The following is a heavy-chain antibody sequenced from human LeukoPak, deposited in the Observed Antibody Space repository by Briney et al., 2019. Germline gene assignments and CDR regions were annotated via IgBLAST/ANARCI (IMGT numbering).Heavy chain of an antibody. CDR2: IRARGLTT. V-gene: IGHV3-48*03. CDR3: ARGRYNWNDPTLMDV. D-gene: IGHD1-1*01. Sequence: PGGALRLSRAASGFIFRDYEGNTVPENPRKGLGRMSHIRARGLTTFYADSVKGRFTTSRDSAKNSLYLQMNSRRAEDTAIYYCARGRYNWNDPTLMDVWGLGATVTVSS. J-gene: IGHJ6*02. CDR1: GFIFRDYE.